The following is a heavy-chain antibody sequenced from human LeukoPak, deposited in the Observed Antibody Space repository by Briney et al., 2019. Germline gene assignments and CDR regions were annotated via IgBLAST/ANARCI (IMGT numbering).Heavy chain of an antibody. J-gene: IGHJ5*02. V-gene: IGHV4-59*01. D-gene: IGHD3-9*01. CDR3: ARGRYSAGDNWFDP. Sequence: SETLSLTCTVSGGSITSSYWSWIRQSPGKGLEWIGYIHYTGSTNYNPSLKSRVTMLIDTSKNQFSLKLSSVAAADTAVYYCARGRYSAGDNWFDPWGQGTLVTVSS. CDR1: GGSITSSY. CDR2: IHYTGST.